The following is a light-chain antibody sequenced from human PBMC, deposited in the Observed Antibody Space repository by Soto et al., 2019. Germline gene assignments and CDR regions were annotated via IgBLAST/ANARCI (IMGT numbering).Light chain of an antibody. CDR2: AVS. CDR1: QSVSSSS. J-gene: IGKJ5*01. V-gene: IGKV3-20*01. CDR3: QQYNNWPPIT. Sequence: DIVLTQSPGTLSLSPGQRATLSCRASQSVSSSSVAWYRQRPGQAPRLLIYAVSSRAIDTPDRFSGSGSGTDFTLTISSLQSEDFAIYYCQQYNNWPPITFGQGTRLEIK.